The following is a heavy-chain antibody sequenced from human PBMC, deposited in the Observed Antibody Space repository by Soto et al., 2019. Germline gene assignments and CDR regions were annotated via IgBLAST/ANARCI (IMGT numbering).Heavy chain of an antibody. D-gene: IGHD6-13*01. J-gene: IGHJ6*02. CDR3: TSRIAAAGFSYYGMDV. CDR2: IKSKTDGGTT. V-gene: IGHV3-15*07. Sequence: GGSLRLSYAASGFTFSNAWMNWVRQAPGKGLEWVGRIKSKTDGGTTDYAAPVKGRFTISRDDSKNTLYLQMNSLKTEDTAVYYCTSRIAAAGFSYYGMDVWGQGTTVTVS. CDR1: GFTFSNAW.